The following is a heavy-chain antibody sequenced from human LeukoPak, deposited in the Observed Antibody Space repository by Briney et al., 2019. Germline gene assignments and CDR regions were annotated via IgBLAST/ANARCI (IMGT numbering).Heavy chain of an antibody. CDR1: GYSFATYW. V-gene: IGHV5-51*01. CDR2: IYPGDSDT. Sequence: GEPLKISCKGSGYSFATYWIGWVRQMPGKGLEWMGIIYPGDSDTRYSPSFQGQVTISAEKSMSTAYLQWSSLKASDTAMYYCARRPTYYYDSSGYGYWYFDLWGRGTLVTVSS. J-gene: IGHJ2*01. CDR3: ARRPTYYYDSSGYGYWYFDL. D-gene: IGHD3-22*01.